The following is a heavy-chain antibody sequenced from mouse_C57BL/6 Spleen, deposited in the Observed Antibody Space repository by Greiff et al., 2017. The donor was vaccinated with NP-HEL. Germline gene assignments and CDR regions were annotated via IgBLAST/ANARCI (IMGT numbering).Heavy chain of an antibody. CDR3: ARRIYYDYVFAY. CDR1: GYTFTDYN. V-gene: IGHV1-18*01. CDR2: INPNNGGT. D-gene: IGHD2-4*01. Sequence: LKESGSELVKPGASVKIPCKASGYTFTDYNMDWVKQSHGKSLEWIGDINPNNGGTIYNQKFKGKATLTVDKSSSTAYMELRSLTSEDTAVYYCARRIYYDYVFAYWGQGTLVTVSA. J-gene: IGHJ3*01.